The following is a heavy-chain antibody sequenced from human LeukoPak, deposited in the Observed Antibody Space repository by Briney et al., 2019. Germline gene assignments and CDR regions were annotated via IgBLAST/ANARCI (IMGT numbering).Heavy chain of an antibody. Sequence: SETLSLTCTVSGGSISSYYWSWIRQPAGKGLEWIGRIYTSGSTNYSPSLKSRVTMSVDTSKNQFSLKLSSVTAADTAVYYCARESKEWELQNYWGQGTLVTVSS. CDR1: GGSISSYY. J-gene: IGHJ4*02. V-gene: IGHV4-4*07. CDR3: ARESKEWELQNY. CDR2: IYTSGST. D-gene: IGHD1-26*01.